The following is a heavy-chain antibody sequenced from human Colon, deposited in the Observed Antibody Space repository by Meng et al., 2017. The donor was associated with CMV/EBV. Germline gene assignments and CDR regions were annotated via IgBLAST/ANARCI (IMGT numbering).Heavy chain of an antibody. CDR3: ARERRYYGSRSPDN. J-gene: IGHJ4*02. CDR2: LYYTGST. CDR1: GGSISSTNYY. D-gene: IGHD3-10*01. Sequence: SETLSLTCTVSGGSISSTNYYWGWIRQPPGKGLEWIGSLYYTGSTDYNPSLKSRVTISVDTSKNQFSLKLSSVTAADTAVYYCARERRYYGSRSPDNWGQGTLVTSPQ. V-gene: IGHV4-39*07.